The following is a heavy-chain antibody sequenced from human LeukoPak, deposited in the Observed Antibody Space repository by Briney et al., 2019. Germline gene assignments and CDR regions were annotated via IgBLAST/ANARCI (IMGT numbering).Heavy chain of an antibody. V-gene: IGHV3-48*01. CDR3: ARDDRTGYYNNDY. Sequence: GGSLRLSCAAPGFTFSSYSMNWVRQAPGKGLEWVSYISSSSSTIYYADSVKGRFTISRDNAKNSLYLQMNSLRAEDTAVYYCARDDRTGYYNNDYWGQGTLVTVSS. CDR1: GFTFSSYS. D-gene: IGHD3-9*01. CDR2: ISSSSSTI. J-gene: IGHJ4*02.